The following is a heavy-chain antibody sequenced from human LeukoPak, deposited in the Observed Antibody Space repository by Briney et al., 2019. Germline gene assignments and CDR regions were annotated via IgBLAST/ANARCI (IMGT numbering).Heavy chain of an antibody. D-gene: IGHD2-2*01. Sequence: GESLKISCKGSGYSFTNYWIGWVRQMPGKGLEWMGSIYPGDSDTTYSPSFQGQVTISADKSISTAYLQWSSLKASDTAMYYCARHFCSSTTRCSIDYWGRGTLVTVSS. CDR2: IYPGDSDT. CDR1: GYSFTNYW. CDR3: ARHFCSSTTRCSIDY. V-gene: IGHV5-51*01. J-gene: IGHJ4*02.